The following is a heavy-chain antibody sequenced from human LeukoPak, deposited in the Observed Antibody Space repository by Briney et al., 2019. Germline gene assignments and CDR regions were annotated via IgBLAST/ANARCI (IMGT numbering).Heavy chain of an antibody. CDR3: ARGGGLRFLEWPPWPLDY. J-gene: IGHJ4*02. V-gene: IGHV1-18*04. CDR2: ISAYNGNT. Sequence: ASVKVSCKASGYTFTGYYMHWVRQAPGQGLEWMGWISAYNGNTNYAQKLQGRVTMTTDTSTSTAYMELGSLRSDDTAVYYCARGGGLRFLEWPPWPLDYWGQGTLVTVSS. CDR1: GYTFTGYY. D-gene: IGHD3-3*01.